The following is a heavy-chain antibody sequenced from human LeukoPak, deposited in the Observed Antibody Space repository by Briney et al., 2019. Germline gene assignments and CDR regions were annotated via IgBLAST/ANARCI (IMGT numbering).Heavy chain of an antibody. D-gene: IGHD2-15*01. J-gene: IGHJ4*02. CDR1: GYSFTIYW. CDR3: ARVKSGNSWYIDY. Sequence: GESLKISCKGSGYSFTIYWIAWVRQMPGKGLEWMGSIYPGDSDTRYSPSFQGQVTISADKSTNSAYLQWSSLRASDSAMYYCARVKSGNSWYIDYWGQGALVTVSS. CDR2: IYPGDSDT. V-gene: IGHV5-51*01.